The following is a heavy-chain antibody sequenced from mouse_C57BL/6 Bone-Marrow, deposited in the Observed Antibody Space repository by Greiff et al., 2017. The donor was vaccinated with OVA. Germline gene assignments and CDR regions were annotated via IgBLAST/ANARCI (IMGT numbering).Heavy chain of an antibody. CDR3: TRDQDDYDVEYYFDY. D-gene: IGHD2-4*01. V-gene: IGHV5-9-1*02. CDR2: ISSGGDYI. J-gene: IGHJ2*01. Sequence: DVHLVESGEGLVKPGGSLKLSCAASGFTFSSYAMSWVRQTPEKRLEWVAYISSGGDYIYYADTVKGRFTISRDNARNTLYLQMSSLKSEDTAMYYCTRDQDDYDVEYYFDYWGQGTTLTVSS. CDR1: GFTFSSYA.